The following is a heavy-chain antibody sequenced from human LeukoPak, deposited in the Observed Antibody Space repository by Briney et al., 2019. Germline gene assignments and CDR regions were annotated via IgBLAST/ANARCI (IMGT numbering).Heavy chain of an antibody. D-gene: IGHD2-2*01. V-gene: IGHV6-1*01. J-gene: IGHJ5*02. CDR3: TRQHCSSTSCYSYNWFDP. Sequence: SQTLSLTCAISGDSVSTNSASWNWIRQSPSRGLEWLGRTYYRSKWLYDFAVSVKSRVTIIPDTSKNQFSLQLNSVTPEDTAVYYCTRQHCSSTSCYSYNWFDPWGQGTLVTVSS. CDR1: GDSVSTNSAS. CDR2: TYYRSKWLY.